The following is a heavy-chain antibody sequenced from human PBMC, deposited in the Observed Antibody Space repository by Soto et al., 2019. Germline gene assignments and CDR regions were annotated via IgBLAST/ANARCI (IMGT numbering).Heavy chain of an antibody. CDR2: ISFDGTTD. CDR1: GFNFNNHN. CDR3: ARDNRDCSTFNCYNPGSVFGLDV. J-gene: IGHJ6*02. Sequence: GWLRVSGVASGFNFNNHNLHWVRQAPGNSLESVAVISFDGTTDYYADSVKGRFTVSRDNLKNILSLQMDSLRPEETAVYYCARDNRDCSTFNCYNPGSVFGLDVWGQGTTVTVYS. V-gene: IGHV3-30-3*01. D-gene: IGHD2-2*01.